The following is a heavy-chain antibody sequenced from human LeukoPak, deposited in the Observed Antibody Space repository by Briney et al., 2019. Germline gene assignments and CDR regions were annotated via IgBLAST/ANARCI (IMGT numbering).Heavy chain of an antibody. CDR3: ARDQYSGHWFYAFDI. Sequence: GGSLRLFCAASGFTFSSYSMNWVRQAPGKGLEWVSYISSSISTKYYADSVKGRFTISRDNAKNSLYLQMNSLRDEDTAVYYCARDQYSGHWFYAFDIWGQGTMVTVSS. D-gene: IGHD6-19*01. CDR1: GFTFSSYS. V-gene: IGHV3-48*02. J-gene: IGHJ3*02. CDR2: ISSSISTK.